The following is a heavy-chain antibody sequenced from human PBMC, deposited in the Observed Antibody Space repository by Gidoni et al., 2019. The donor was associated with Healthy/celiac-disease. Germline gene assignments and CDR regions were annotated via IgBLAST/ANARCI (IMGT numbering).Heavy chain of an antibody. V-gene: IGHV3-33*01. CDR3: ARDLAYYYDSSGYYSGDYYYGMDV. CDR1: GFTFSSYG. D-gene: IGHD3-22*01. CDR2: IWYDGSNK. J-gene: IGHJ6*02. Sequence: QVQLVESGGGVVQPGRYLRLSCAASGFTFSSYGMHWVRQAPGKGLEWVAVIWYDGSNKYYADSVKGRFTISRDNSKNTLYLQMNSLRAEDTAVYYCARDLAYYYDSSGYYSGDYYYGMDVWGQGTTVTVSS.